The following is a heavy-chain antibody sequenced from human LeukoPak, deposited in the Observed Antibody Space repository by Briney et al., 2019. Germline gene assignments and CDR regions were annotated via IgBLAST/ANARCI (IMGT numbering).Heavy chain of an antibody. Sequence: PGGSLRLSCAASGFTFSSNWMHWVRQGPGKGLVWVSRINSDGSGTIYADSVKGRFTISRDNAKNTLYLQMNSLRAEDTAVYYCARAGEGLLAYSFDIWGQGTMVTVSS. D-gene: IGHD1-26*01. J-gene: IGHJ3*02. CDR1: GFTFSSNW. V-gene: IGHV3-74*01. CDR2: INSDGSGT. CDR3: ARAGEGLLAYSFDI.